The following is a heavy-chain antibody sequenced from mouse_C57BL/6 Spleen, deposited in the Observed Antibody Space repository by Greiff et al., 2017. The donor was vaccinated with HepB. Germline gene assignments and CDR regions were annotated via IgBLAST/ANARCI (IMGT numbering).Heavy chain of an antibody. CDR2: ISSGGDYI. D-gene: IGHD3-2*02. Sequence: EVKLMESGEGLVKPGGSLKLSCAASGFTFSSYAMSWVRQTPEKRLEWVAYISSGGDYIYYADTVKGRFTISRDNARNTLYLQMSSLKSEDTAMYYCTRAPSPKTAQASFAYWGQGTLVTVSA. CDR3: TRAPSPKTAQASFAY. V-gene: IGHV5-9-1*02. J-gene: IGHJ3*01. CDR1: GFTFSSYA.